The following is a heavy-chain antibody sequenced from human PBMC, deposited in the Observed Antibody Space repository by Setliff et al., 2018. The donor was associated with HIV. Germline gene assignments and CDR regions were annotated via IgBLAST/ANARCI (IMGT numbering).Heavy chain of an antibody. Sequence: SETLSLTCTVSGDSISSSYYYWGWIRQPPGKGLEWIGNIYYTGSTYYTPSLNSRVTISVDTSKNQFSLKLYSVTAADTAVYYCARRIPSYSSSWYYFDYWGQGALVTVSS. D-gene: IGHD6-13*01. CDR3: ARRIPSYSSSWYYFDY. V-gene: IGHV4-39*01. J-gene: IGHJ4*02. CDR2: IYYTGST. CDR1: GDSISSSYYY.